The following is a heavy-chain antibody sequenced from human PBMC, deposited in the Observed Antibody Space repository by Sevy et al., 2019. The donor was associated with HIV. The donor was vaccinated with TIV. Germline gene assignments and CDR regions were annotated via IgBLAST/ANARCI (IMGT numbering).Heavy chain of an antibody. Sequence: GGSLRLSCAASGFTFSSYGMHWVRQAPGKGLEWVAVIWYDGSNKYYADSVKGRFTISRDNSKNTLYLQMNSLRAEDTAVYDCARDGGDIVVVPAAVTYYYYGMDVWGQGTTVTVSS. V-gene: IGHV3-33*01. D-gene: IGHD2-2*01. CDR3: ARDGGDIVVVPAAVTYYYYGMDV. CDR2: IWYDGSNK. CDR1: GFTFSSYG. J-gene: IGHJ6*02.